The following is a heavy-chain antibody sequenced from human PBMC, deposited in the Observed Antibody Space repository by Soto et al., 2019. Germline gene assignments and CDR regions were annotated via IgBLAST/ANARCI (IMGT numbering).Heavy chain of an antibody. Sequence: ASVKVSCKASGGTFSSYAISWVRQAPGQGLEWMGGIIPIFGTANYAQKFQGRVTITADESTNTAYMELSSLRSEDTAVYYCARSERFLFDPWGQGTLVTVSS. CDR2: IIPIFGTA. CDR1: GGTFSSYA. CDR3: ARSERFLFDP. V-gene: IGHV1-69*13. D-gene: IGHD3-3*01. J-gene: IGHJ5*02.